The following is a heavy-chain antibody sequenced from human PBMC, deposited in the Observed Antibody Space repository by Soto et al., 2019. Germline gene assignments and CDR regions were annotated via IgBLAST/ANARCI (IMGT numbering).Heavy chain of an antibody. CDR2: ISAYNGNT. V-gene: IGHV1-18*01. CDR1: GYTFTSYG. D-gene: IGHD3-3*01. J-gene: IGHJ4*02. CDR3: ARDPPIFGVVNRGRSPAGTLDY. Sequence: ASVKVSCKASGYTFTSYGISWVRQAPGQGLEWMGWISAYNGNTNYAQKLQGGVTMTTDTSTSTAYMELRSLRSDDTAVYYCARDPPIFGVVNRGRSPAGTLDYWGQGTLVTVSS.